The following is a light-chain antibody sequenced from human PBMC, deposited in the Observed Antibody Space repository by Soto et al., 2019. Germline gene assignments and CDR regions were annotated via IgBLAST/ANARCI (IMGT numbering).Light chain of an antibody. J-gene: IGKJ1*01. CDR3: QHYQSSPRE. CDR2: DTS. CDR1: QRVGGSS. Sequence: ETVLTQSPGTLSLSQGERGTVYCRASQRVGGSSLAWYQQRPGQAPRLLIYDTSKRATGIPDRFSGSGSGTHFPLTISSLEPEDLAVDYCQHYQSSPREFGRGTK. V-gene: IGKV3-20*01.